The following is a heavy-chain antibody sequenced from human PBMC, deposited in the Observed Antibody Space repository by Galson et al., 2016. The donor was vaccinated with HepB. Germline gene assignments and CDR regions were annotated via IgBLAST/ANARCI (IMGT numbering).Heavy chain of an antibody. D-gene: IGHD1-26*01. CDR2: IHSSAIG. Sequence: ETLSLTCTVSGDSIRTSNYNWGWIRQPPGRGLEWIGTIHSSAIGHYNPSLKSRVTMSVDTSKNQYSVKVISVTAADTAVYYCARDSVGNRHFDAFDIWGQGTMVTVSS. V-gene: IGHV4-39*02. J-gene: IGHJ3*02. CDR3: ARDSVGNRHFDAFDI. CDR1: GDSIRTSNYN.